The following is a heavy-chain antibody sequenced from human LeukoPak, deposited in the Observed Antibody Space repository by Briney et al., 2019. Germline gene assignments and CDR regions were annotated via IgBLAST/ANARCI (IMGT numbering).Heavy chain of an antibody. J-gene: IGHJ4*02. CDR2: ISGSGGST. CDR3: AKDYYYDSSGYYSYFDY. D-gene: IGHD3-22*01. CDR1: GFTFSSYA. Sequence: GGSLRLSCAASGFTFSSYAMSCVRQAPGKGLEWVTGISGSGGSTYYADSAKGRFTISRDNPKNTLYLQMNSLRAEDTAVYYCAKDYYYDSSGYYSYFDYWSQGTLVTVSS. V-gene: IGHV3-23*01.